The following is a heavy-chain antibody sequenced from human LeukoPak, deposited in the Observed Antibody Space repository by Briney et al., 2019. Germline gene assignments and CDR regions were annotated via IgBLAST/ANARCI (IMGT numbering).Heavy chain of an antibody. CDR3: ARARWTTYYYLQSFDY. J-gene: IGHJ4*02. CDR2: ISGSGGSGST. CDR1: GFTFSSYA. D-gene: IGHD1-26*01. Sequence: PGGSLRLSCAASGFTFSSYAMSWVRQAPGKGLEWVSTISGSGGSGSTYYADSVKGRFTISRDNSKNTLYLQMNSLRAEDTAVYYCARARWTTYYYLQSFDYWGQGTLVTVSS. V-gene: IGHV3-23*01.